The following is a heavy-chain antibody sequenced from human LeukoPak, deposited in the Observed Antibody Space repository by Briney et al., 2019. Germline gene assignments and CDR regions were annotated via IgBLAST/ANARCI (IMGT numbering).Heavy chain of an antibody. D-gene: IGHD5/OR15-5a*01. V-gene: IGHV3-21*04. Sequence: GGSLRLSCAASGFTFSSYSMNWVRQAPGKGLEWVSSISSSSSYIYYADSVKGRFTISRDNAKNSLYLQMNSLRAEDTAVYYCAKSAVWYFDYWGQGTLVTVSS. J-gene: IGHJ4*02. CDR1: GFTFSSYS. CDR2: ISSSSSYI. CDR3: AKSAVWYFDY.